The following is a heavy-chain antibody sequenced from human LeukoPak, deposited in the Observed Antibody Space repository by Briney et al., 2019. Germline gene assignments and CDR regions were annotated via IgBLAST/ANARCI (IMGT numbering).Heavy chain of an antibody. D-gene: IGHD3-10*01. CDR1: GFTFDDYA. CDR2: ISWNSGSI. J-gene: IGHJ4*02. Sequence: PGGSLRLSCAASGFTFDDYAMHWVRQAPGKGLEWVSGISWNSGSIGYADSVKGRFTISRDNAKNSLYLQMNSLRAEDTALYYCAKEPYITMVRGVIDYWGQGTLVTVSS. CDR3: AKEPYITMVRGVIDY. V-gene: IGHV3-9*01.